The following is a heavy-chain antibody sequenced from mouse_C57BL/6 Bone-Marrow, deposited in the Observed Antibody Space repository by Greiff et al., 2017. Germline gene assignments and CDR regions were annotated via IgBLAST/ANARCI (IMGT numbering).Heavy chain of an antibody. D-gene: IGHD1-1*01. V-gene: IGHV1-75*01. CDR2: IFPGSGST. CDR1: GYTFTDYY. J-gene: IGHJ1*03. Sequence: QVQLQQSGPELVKPGASVKISCKASGYTFTDYYINWVKQRPGQGLEWIGWIFPGSGSTYYNEKFKGKATLTVDKSSSTAYMLLSSLTSEDSAVYFCARSYYYGSSPQYFDVWGTGTTVTVSS. CDR3: ARSYYYGSSPQYFDV.